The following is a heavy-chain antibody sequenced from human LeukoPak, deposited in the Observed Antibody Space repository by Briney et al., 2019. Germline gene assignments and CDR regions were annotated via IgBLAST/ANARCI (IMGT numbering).Heavy chain of an antibody. J-gene: IGHJ5*02. CDR2: IDDSAFRS. V-gene: IGHV3-23*01. CDR1: GFAFSRYA. Sequence: GGSLRLSCAASGFAFSRYAMSWVRQAPGKGLEWVSSIDDSAFRSYYADSVKGRFTISRDFSKDTLYLQMDSLAAGDTAFYYCAAGGARWFDPWGQGTLVIVSS. CDR3: AAGGARWFDP. D-gene: IGHD3-16*01.